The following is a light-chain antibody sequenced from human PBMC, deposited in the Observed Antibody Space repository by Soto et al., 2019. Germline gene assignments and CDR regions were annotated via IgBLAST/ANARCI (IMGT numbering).Light chain of an antibody. CDR2: EVT. CDR3: ASYTGSITYV. Sequence: QSVLTQPPSASGSRGQSVTISCTGTSSDVGGYKYVSWYQQHPGKVPKLMIYEVTNRPSGVSNRFSGSKSGNTASLTISGLQVEDEAEYYCASYTGSITYVFGTGTKLTVL. CDR1: SSDVGGYKY. V-gene: IGLV2-14*01. J-gene: IGLJ1*01.